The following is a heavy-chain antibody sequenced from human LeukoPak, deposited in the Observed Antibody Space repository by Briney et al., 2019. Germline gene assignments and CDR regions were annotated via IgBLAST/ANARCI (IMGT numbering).Heavy chain of an antibody. J-gene: IGHJ3*02. Sequence: GGSLRLSWAASGFTFSDYEMDWVRQSPERGLEWVSYISSRGGTIYYADSVKGRFTISRDNAKNSLYLQMNSLRAEDTAVYYCAKELTPDRSGFDAFHIWGQGTMVTVSS. CDR2: ISSRGGTI. V-gene: IGHV3-48*03. CDR3: AKELTPDRSGFDAFHI. CDR1: GFTFSDYE. D-gene: IGHD3-22*01.